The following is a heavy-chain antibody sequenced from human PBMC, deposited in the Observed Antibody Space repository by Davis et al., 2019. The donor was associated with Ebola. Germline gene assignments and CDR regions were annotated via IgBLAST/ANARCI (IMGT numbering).Heavy chain of an antibody. J-gene: IGHJ5*02. CDR2: ISAYNGNT. CDR3: ARGGASGFWSGYFVAGWFDP. V-gene: IGHV1-18*01. CDR1: GGTFSSYG. Sequence: AASVKVSCKASGGTFSSYGISWVRQAPGQGLEWMGWISAYNGNTNYAQKLQGRVTMTTDTSTSTAYMELRSLRSDDTAVYYCARGGASGFWSGYFVAGWFDPWGQGTLVTVSS. D-gene: IGHD3-3*01.